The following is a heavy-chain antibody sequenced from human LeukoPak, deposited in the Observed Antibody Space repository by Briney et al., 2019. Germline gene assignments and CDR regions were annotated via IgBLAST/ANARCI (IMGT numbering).Heavy chain of an antibody. D-gene: IGHD3-9*01. CDR2: ISAYNGNT. V-gene: IGHV1-18*04. CDR1: GYTFTSYG. Sequence: GASVKVSCKASGYTFTSYGISWVRQAPGQGLEWMGWISAYNGNTNYAQKLQGRVTMTTDTSTSTAYMELRSLRSEDTAVYYCASSSPVLRYFDWYAFDIWGQGTMVTVSS. CDR3: ASSSPVLRYFDWYAFDI. J-gene: IGHJ3*02.